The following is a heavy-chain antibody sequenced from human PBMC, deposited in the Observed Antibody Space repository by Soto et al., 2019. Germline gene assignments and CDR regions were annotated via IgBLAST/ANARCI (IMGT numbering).Heavy chain of an antibody. Sequence: QVQLVQSGAEVKKPGSSVKVSCKASGGTFSSYAISWVRQAPGQGLEWMVGIIPIFGTANYAQKFQVRVTNTADESTITAYMELSSLRSEDKAVYYCASVCDSSVYAFDICVQGTMVTVSS. CDR1: GGTFSSYA. D-gene: IGHD3-22*01. V-gene: IGHV1-69*01. J-gene: IGHJ3*02. CDR2: IIPIFGTA. CDR3: ASVCDSSVYAFDI.